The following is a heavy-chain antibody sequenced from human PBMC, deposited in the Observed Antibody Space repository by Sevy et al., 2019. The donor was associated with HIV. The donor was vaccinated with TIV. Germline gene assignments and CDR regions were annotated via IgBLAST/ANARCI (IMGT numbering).Heavy chain of an antibody. J-gene: IGHJ5*02. CDR2: ISHDGRNNK. CDR1: GFTFSEFG. D-gene: IGHD3-10*01. CDR3: ARDRGEILRSAFKS. V-gene: IGHV3-30*04. Sequence: GGSLRLSCAASGFTFSEFGMHWVRQAPGKGLEWVAVISHDGRNNKYNADSVKGRFTISRDNSKNTLYLQTSSLRADDTAIYYCARDRGEILRSAFKSWGQGTLVTVSS.